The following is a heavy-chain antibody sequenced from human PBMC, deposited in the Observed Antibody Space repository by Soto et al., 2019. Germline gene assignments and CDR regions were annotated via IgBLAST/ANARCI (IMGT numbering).Heavy chain of an antibody. J-gene: IGHJ6*02. D-gene: IGHD3-10*01. CDR2: IQYNGYS. CDR1: GGSITNYY. V-gene: IGHV4-59*08. CDR3: ARHGFGSLHGLVDV. Sequence: QVQLQESGPGLVKPSETLSLTCTVSGGSITNYYCSWFRQPPGKGLEWIGYIQYNGYSAYNLSLKRRVTMSTDTSKTQFSLMLESVTATDTAVYYCARHGFGSLHGLVDVRGQGTTVIVSS.